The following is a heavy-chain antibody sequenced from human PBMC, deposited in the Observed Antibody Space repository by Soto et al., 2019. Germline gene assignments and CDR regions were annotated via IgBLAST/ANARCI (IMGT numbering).Heavy chain of an antibody. CDR3: ARDSTRRGACDI. V-gene: IGHV4-34*01. D-gene: IGHD2-2*01. J-gene: IGHJ3*02. Sequence: PSETLSLTCAVYNGSFSVYYWTWIRQPPGKGLEWIGEINHSGSTNHNPSLKSRVTMSVDTSKNQFSLKLSSVTAADTAVYYCARDSTRRGACDIWGQGTMVTV. CDR1: NGSFSVYY. CDR2: INHSGST.